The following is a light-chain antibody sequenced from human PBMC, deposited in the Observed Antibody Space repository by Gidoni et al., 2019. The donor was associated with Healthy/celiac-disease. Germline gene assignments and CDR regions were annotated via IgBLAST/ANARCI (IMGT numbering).Light chain of an antibody. Sequence: EIVMTQSQATLSGSPGERATLSCRARQSVSSNLAWYQQKPGQAPRLLIYGASTRATGIPARFSGSGSGTEFTLTISSLQSEDFAVYYCQQYNNWPPNTFGGGTKVEIK. V-gene: IGKV3-15*01. CDR2: GAS. CDR1: QSVSSN. CDR3: QQYNNWPPNT. J-gene: IGKJ4*01.